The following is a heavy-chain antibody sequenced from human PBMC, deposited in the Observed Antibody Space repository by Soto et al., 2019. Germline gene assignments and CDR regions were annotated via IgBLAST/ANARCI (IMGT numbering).Heavy chain of an antibody. J-gene: IGHJ4*02. D-gene: IGHD2-21*02. CDR1: GFSLSSSGVG. CDR2: IYWDDDM. CDR3: ARGTGGGNSCYFDY. Sequence: QITLKESGPTLVKPTQTLTLTCSFSGFSLSSSGVGVGWIRQPPGKALEWLALIYWDDDMRYSPSLKRRLTITKDTSNNQVVLTLTDMDPVDTATYYCARGTGGGNSCYFDYWGQGTLVTVSS. V-gene: IGHV2-5*02.